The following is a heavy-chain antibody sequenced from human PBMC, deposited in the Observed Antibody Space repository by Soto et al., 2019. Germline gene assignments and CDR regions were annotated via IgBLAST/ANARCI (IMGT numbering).Heavy chain of an antibody. CDR2: ISYDGSNK. CDR1: GFTFSSYG. J-gene: IGHJ4*02. D-gene: IGHD3-22*01. Sequence: GGSLRLSCAASGFTFSSYGMHWVRQAPGKGLEWVAVISYDGSNKYYADSVKGRFTISRDNSKNTLYLQMNSLRAEDTAVYYCAKDSSPYYYDSSGYDYWGQGTLVTVSS. V-gene: IGHV3-30*18. CDR3: AKDSSPYYYDSSGYDY.